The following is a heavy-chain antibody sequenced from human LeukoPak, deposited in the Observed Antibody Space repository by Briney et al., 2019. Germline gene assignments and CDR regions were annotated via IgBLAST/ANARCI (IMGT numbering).Heavy chain of an antibody. CDR2: ISYDGSNK. CDR3: AKDGTAAYSSSWYDDYYYYYMDV. D-gene: IGHD6-13*01. Sequence: PGGSLRLSCAASGFTVSSNYMSWVRQAPGKGLEWVAVISYDGSNKYYADSVKGRFTISRDNSKNTLYLQMNSLRAEDTAVYYCAKDGTAAYSSSWYDDYYYYYMDVWGKGTTVTVSS. V-gene: IGHV3-30*18. J-gene: IGHJ6*03. CDR1: GFTVSSNY.